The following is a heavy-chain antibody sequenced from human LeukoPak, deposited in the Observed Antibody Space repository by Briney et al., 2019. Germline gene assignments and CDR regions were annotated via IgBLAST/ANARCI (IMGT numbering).Heavy chain of an antibody. Sequence: PGGSLRLSCAASGFTFSSYSMNWVRQAPGKGLEWVSPISSSSSYICYADSVKGRFTISRDNAKNSLYLQMSSLRAEDTAVYFCAREISYGDYPSGDAFDNWGQGTMVTVSS. J-gene: IGHJ3*02. V-gene: IGHV3-21*01. CDR3: AREISYGDYPSGDAFDN. D-gene: IGHD4-17*01. CDR1: GFTFSSYS. CDR2: ISSSSSYI.